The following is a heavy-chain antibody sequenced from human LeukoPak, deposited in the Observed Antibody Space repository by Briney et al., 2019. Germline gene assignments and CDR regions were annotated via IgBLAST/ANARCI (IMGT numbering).Heavy chain of an antibody. CDR1: GGSISSSNYN. Sequence: SETLSLTCTVSGGSISSSNYNWGWIRQPPGKGLEWIGTIYYSGSTYYNPSLKSRVTISVDKSKNQFSLKLSSVTAADTAVYYCASGSPIYYYYYYMDVWGKGTTVTVSS. CDR2: IYYSGST. CDR3: ASGSPIYYYYYYMDV. J-gene: IGHJ6*03. V-gene: IGHV4-39*07.